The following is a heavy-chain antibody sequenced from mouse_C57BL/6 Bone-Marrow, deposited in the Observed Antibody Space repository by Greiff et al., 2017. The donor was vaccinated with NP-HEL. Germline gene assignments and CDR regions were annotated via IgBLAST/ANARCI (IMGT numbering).Heavy chain of an antibody. D-gene: IGHD2-2*01. CDR1: GFSLTSYG. J-gene: IGHJ4*01. CDR3: ARQDGYDGNYAMDY. Sequence: VKLQQSGPGLVAPSQSLSITCTVSGFSLTSYGVHWVRQPPGKGLEWLVVIWSDGSTTYNSALKSRLSISKDNSKSQVFLKMNSLQTDDTAMYYCARQDGYDGNYAMDYWGQGTSVTVSS. CDR2: IWSDGST. V-gene: IGHV2-6-1*01.